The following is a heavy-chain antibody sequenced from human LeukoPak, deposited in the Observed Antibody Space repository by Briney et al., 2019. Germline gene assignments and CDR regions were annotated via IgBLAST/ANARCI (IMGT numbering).Heavy chain of an antibody. Sequence: ASVKVSCKASGYTFTDYYMHWVRQAPGQGLEWMGWINPNSGGTHYAQKFQRRVTMTRDTSISTAYMELSRLTSDDTAVYYCARGGRIVGASGLMFDYWGQETLITVSS. J-gene: IGHJ4*02. D-gene: IGHD1-26*01. V-gene: IGHV1-2*02. CDR3: ARGGRIVGASGLMFDY. CDR2: INPNSGGT. CDR1: GYTFTDYY.